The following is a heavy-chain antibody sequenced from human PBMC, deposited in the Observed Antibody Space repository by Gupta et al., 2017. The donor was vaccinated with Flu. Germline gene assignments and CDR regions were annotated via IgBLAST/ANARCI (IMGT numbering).Heavy chain of an antibody. Sequence: QVQLVESGGGVVQPGRSLRLSCAASGFTFSSYGMHWVRQAPGKGLECVAVIWYDGSNKYYADSVKGRFTISRDNSKNTLYLQMNSLRAEDTAVYYCARDPAPYLPAAIAPYYFDYWGQGTLVTVSS. V-gene: IGHV3-33*01. CDR1: GFTFSSYG. D-gene: IGHD2-2*02. J-gene: IGHJ4*02. CDR2: IWYDGSNK. CDR3: ARDPAPYLPAAIAPYYFDY.